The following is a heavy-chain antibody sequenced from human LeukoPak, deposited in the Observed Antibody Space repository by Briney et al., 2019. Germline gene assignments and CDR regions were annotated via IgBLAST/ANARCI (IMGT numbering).Heavy chain of an antibody. CDR2: FDLSGTT. V-gene: IGHV3-48*01. J-gene: IGHJ4*02. CDR1: GFTFSSYT. Sequence: GGSLRLSCAASGFTFSSYTMNWVRQAPGKGLEWISCFDLSGTTYYADSVKGRFTISRDNAENSLFLQMNTLRAEDTAVYYCARGAGPYGDYRDYWGQGSLVTVSS. D-gene: IGHD4-17*01. CDR3: ARGAGPYGDYRDY.